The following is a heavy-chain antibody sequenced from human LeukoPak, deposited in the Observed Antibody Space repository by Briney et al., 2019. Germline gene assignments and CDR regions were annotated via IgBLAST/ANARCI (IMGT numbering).Heavy chain of an antibody. D-gene: IGHD1-26*01. CDR2: INPSGGST. J-gene: IGHJ4*02. CDR3: ARASGSNFDY. CDR1: GYTFTSYY. Sequence: ASVKVSCKVSGYTFTSYYMHWVRQAPGQGLEWMGIINPSGGSTSYAQKFQGRVTMTRDTSTSTVYMGLSSLRSEDTAVYYCARASGSNFDYWGQGTLVTVSS. V-gene: IGHV1-46*01.